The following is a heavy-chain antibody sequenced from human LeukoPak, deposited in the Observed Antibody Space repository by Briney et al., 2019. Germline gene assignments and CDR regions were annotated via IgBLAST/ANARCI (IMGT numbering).Heavy chain of an antibody. CDR1: GYSFNTYC. Sequence: GESLKISCNGSGYSFNTYCIAWVRQMPGKGLECRGIIYPADSDTRYSPAFQGQVTMSVDKSISTTYLPWSRLKASDTALYFCARQPTLASPLDFWGQGNLVTVSS. J-gene: IGHJ4*02. V-gene: IGHV5-51*01. CDR3: ARQPTLASPLDF. D-gene: IGHD3/OR15-3a*01. CDR2: IYPADSDT.